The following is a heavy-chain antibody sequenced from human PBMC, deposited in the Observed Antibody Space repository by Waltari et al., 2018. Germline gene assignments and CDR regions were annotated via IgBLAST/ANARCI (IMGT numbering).Heavy chain of an antibody. CDR2: FDPEDGET. Sequence: QVQLVQSGAEVKKPGASVKVSCKVSGYTLTELSMPWVRPAPGKGLEWRGGFDPEDGETIYAQKFQGRVTMTEDTSTDTAYMELSSLRSEDTAVYYCATAGIAVAGDWYFDLWGRGTLVTVSS. V-gene: IGHV1-24*01. J-gene: IGHJ2*01. CDR3: ATAGIAVAGDWYFDL. D-gene: IGHD6-19*01. CDR1: GYTLTELS.